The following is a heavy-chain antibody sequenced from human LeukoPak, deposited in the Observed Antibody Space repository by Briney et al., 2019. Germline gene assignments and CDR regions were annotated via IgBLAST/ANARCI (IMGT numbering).Heavy chain of an antibody. D-gene: IGHD4-23*01. CDR3: ATSSPAFRAYEGYGGFDI. CDR1: GYIFTTHW. CDR2: IYTDDSDT. Sequence: GGSLQISCKASGYIFTTHWIGWVRQMPGKGLVWMGMIYTDDSDTRYNPSFQGQVTMSADKSISTASLQWSSLKASDTAIYYCATSSPAFRAYEGYGGFDIWGQGTKVTVAS. V-gene: IGHV5-51*06. J-gene: IGHJ3*02.